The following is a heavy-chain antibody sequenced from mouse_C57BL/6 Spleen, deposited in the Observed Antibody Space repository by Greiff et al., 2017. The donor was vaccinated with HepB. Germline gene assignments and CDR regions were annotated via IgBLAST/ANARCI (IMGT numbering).Heavy chain of an antibody. D-gene: IGHD2-2*01. J-gene: IGHJ2*01. CDR1: GFTFSDYG. Sequence: EVQLVESGGGLVKPGGSLKLSCAASGFTFSDYGMHWVRQAPEKGLEWVAYISSGSSTIYYADTVKGRFTISRDNAKNTLFLQMTSLRSEDTAMYYCARGVTNDYWGQGTTLTVSS. V-gene: IGHV5-17*01. CDR3: ARGVTNDY. CDR2: ISSGSSTI.